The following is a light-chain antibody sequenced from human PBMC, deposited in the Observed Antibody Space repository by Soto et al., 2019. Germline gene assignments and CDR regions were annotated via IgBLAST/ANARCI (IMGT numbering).Light chain of an antibody. Sequence: TVLTQSPGTLSVSPGERASLSSRASQSVSINLAWYQQKPGQAPRLLIYGASNRATGIPDRFSGSGSGTDFTLTISSLEPEDFAVYYCQQRSDWPWTFGQGTKVDI. J-gene: IGKJ1*01. CDR3: QQRSDWPWT. CDR1: QSVSIN. CDR2: GAS. V-gene: IGKV3-11*01.